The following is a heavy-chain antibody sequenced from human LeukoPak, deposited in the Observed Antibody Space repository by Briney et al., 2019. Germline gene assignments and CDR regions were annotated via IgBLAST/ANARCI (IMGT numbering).Heavy chain of an antibody. Sequence: HPGGSLRLSCAASGFTFRSYGMHWVRQAPGKGLEWVAVISTDGSDKYHADSVKGRFTISRDNSKKTLYLQMNGLRADDTAVYYCAKDGKIAAAGYYFDYWGQGTLVTVSS. CDR1: GFTFRSYG. V-gene: IGHV3-30*18. CDR3: AKDGKIAAAGYYFDY. CDR2: ISTDGSDK. D-gene: IGHD6-13*01. J-gene: IGHJ4*02.